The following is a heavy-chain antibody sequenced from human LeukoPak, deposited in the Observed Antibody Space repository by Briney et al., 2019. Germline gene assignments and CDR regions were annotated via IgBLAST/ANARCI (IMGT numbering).Heavy chain of an antibody. CDR2: IIDSGEST. CDR1: GFTFSSYA. Sequence: PGGSLRLSCAASGFTFSSYAMSWVRQAPGKGLEWVSGIIDSGESTYYANFGKGRFTISRDNSNNTLYLQMNSLRAEDTAVYYCAKLGGQELHNYYVAVCGKGTTVAVSS. V-gene: IGHV3-23*01. D-gene: IGHD3-16*01. CDR3: AKLGGQELHNYYVAV. J-gene: IGHJ6*03.